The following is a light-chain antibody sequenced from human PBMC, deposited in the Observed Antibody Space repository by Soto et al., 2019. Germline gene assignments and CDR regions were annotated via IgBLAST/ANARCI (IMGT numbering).Light chain of an antibody. V-gene: IGLV2-8*01. Sequence: QSVLTQPPSASGSLGQSVTIPCTGTSSDVGGYDHVSWYQQHPGKAPKLMIYEVTKRPAGVPDRFSGSKSGNTASLTVSGLQAEDEADYYCSSYTSSTADVFGTGTKVTVL. CDR3: SSYTSSTADV. CDR2: EVT. J-gene: IGLJ1*01. CDR1: SSDVGGYDH.